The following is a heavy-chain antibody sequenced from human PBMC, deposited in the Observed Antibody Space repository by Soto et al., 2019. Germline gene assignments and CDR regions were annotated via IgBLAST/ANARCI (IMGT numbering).Heavy chain of an antibody. D-gene: IGHD3-22*01. Sequence: PSESLSLTCAVSVGSISSGGYSWSWIRQPPGKGLEWIGYIYHSGSTYYNPSLKSRVTISVDKSKNQFSLKLSSVTAADTAVYYCARIAYYDSSGPDYWGQGTLVTVSS. CDR2: IYHSGST. CDR1: VGSISSGGYS. J-gene: IGHJ4*02. V-gene: IGHV4-30-2*01. CDR3: ARIAYYDSSGPDY.